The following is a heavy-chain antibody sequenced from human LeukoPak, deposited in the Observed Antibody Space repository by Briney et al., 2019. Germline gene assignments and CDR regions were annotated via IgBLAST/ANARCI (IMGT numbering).Heavy chain of an antibody. V-gene: IGHV3-15*01. J-gene: IGHJ4*02. Sequence: GGSLRLSCAASGFTFSNAWMSWVRQAPGKGLEWVGRIKSKTDGGTTGYAAPVKGRFTISRDDSKNTLYLQMNSLKTEDTAVYYCTTVPQWELLAHNDYWGQGTLVTVSS. CDR3: TTVPQWELLAHNDY. D-gene: IGHD1-26*01. CDR1: GFTFSNAW. CDR2: IKSKTDGGTT.